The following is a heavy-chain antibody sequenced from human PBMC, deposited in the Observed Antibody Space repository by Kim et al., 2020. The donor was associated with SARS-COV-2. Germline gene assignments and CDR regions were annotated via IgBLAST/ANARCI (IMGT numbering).Heavy chain of an antibody. CDR2: INRDGSAT. J-gene: IGHJ4*02. CDR1: GFTFSSYW. D-gene: IGHD5-12*01. Sequence: GGSLRLSCAGSGFTFSSYWMHWVRQAPGKGPVWVSYINRDGSATNYVDSVKGRFTVSRDNAKNTVYLQMNSLRAEDTAVYYCVRVGGYGHFDYWGQGTLV. V-gene: IGHV3-74*01. CDR3: VRVGGYGHFDY.